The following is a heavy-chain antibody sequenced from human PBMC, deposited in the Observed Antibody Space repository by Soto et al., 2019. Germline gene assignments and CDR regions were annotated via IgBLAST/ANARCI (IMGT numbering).Heavy chain of an antibody. CDR2: IYHSGRT. CDR1: GESVNPYYY. V-gene: IGHV4-34*01. D-gene: IGHD3-3*01. J-gene: IGHJ6*03. Sequence: PSETLSLTCAVYGESVNPYYYWTWIRQSPGKGLEWIGEIYHSGRTNYNPSLKSRVTISEDTSKNQFSLKMNSVTAADTAVYYCAREGQRKLRFLEWPYPHYYYYYMDVWGKGTTVTVSS. CDR3: AREGQRKLRFLEWPYPHYYYYYMDV.